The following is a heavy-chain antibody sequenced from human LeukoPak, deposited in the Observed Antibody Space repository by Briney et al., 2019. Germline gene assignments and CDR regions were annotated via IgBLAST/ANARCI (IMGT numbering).Heavy chain of an antibody. J-gene: IGHJ4*02. CDR2: IRYDGSNK. Sequence: TGGSLRLSCAASGFTFSSYGMHWVRQAPGKGLEWVAFIRYDGSNKYYADSVKGRFTISRDNSKNTLYLQMNSLRAEDTAVYYCARVLDDYVWGSYRHCAFDYWGQGTLVTVSS. D-gene: IGHD3-16*02. CDR1: GFTFSSYG. CDR3: ARVLDDYVWGSYRHCAFDY. V-gene: IGHV3-30*02.